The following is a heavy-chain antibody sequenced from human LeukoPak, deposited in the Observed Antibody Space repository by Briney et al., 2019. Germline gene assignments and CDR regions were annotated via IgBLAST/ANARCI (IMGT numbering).Heavy chain of an antibody. CDR1: GFTFGSYT. CDR3: AKGYSGSLAIFFDY. CDR2: IGASGDST. D-gene: IGHD5-12*01. V-gene: IGHV3-23*01. J-gene: IGHJ4*02. Sequence: GSLRLSCAASGFTFGSYTMSWVRQAPGKGLEWVSVIGASGDSTYYSDSVKGRFSISRDNSKNTLYLQMNSLRAEDTAVYYCAKGYSGSLAIFFDYWGQGTLVTVSS.